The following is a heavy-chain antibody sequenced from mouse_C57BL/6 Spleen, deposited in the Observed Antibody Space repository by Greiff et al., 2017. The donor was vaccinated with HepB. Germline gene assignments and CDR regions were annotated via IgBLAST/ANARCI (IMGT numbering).Heavy chain of an antibody. Sequence: VQLVESGPELVKPGASVKISCKASGYAFSSSWMNWVKQRPGKGLEWIGRIYPGDGDTNYNGKFKGKATLTADKSSSTAYMQLSSLTSEDSAVYFCASYSNNYAMDYWGQGTSVTVSS. CDR2: IYPGDGDT. J-gene: IGHJ4*01. CDR3: ASYSNNYAMDY. V-gene: IGHV1-82*01. CDR1: GYAFSSSW. D-gene: IGHD2-5*01.